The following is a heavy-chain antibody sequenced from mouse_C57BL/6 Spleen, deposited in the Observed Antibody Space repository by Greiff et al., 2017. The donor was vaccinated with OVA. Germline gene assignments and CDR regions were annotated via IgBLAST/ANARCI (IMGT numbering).Heavy chain of an antibody. CDR3: ARCEVVATPGNYFDY. J-gene: IGHJ2*01. D-gene: IGHD1-1*01. CDR1: GYAFSSSW. V-gene: IGHV1-82*01. CDR2: IYPGDGDT. Sequence: QVQLQQSGPELVKPGASVKISCKASGYAFSSSWMNWVKQRPGKGLEWIGRIYPGDGDTNYNGKFKGKATLTADKSSSTAYMQLSSLTSEDSAVYFCARCEVVATPGNYFDYWGQGTTLTVSS.